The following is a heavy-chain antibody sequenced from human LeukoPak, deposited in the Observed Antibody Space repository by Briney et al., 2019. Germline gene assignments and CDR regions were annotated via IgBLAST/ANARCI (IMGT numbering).Heavy chain of an antibody. CDR1: GGSFSGYY. Sequence: SETLSLTCAVYGGSFSGYYWSWIRQPPGKGLEWIGEINHSGSTNYNPSLKGRVTISVDTSKNQFSLKVRSVTAADTAVYYCAKPRTRLAWFDPWGQGTLVTVSS. CDR3: AKPRTRLAWFDP. V-gene: IGHV4-34*01. J-gene: IGHJ5*02. D-gene: IGHD6-19*01. CDR2: INHSGST.